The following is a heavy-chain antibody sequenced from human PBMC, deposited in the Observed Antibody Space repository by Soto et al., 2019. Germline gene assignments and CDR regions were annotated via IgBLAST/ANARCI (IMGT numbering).Heavy chain of an antibody. CDR1: DFSLNNARMG. J-gene: IGHJ4*02. CDR2: VFSNDEK. V-gene: IGHV2-26*01. CDR3: ARSSDSSLQYIYYFDC. D-gene: IGHD6-19*01. Sequence: QVTLRESGPVLVKPTETLMLTCSVSDFSLNNARMGVSWIRQSPGKALEWLADVFSNDEKSYSTSLRSRLTISTDSSRGQGVLTVSNMDPADTATYFCARSSDSSLQYIYYFDCWGPGIPVTVSS.